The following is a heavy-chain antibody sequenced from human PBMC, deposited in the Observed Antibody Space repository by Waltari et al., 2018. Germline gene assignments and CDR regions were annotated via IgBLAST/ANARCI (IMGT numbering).Heavy chain of an antibody. V-gene: IGHV7-4-1*02. D-gene: IGHD3-22*01. CDR2: INTNTGNP. J-gene: IGHJ4*02. CDR3: ARGPPKDYYDSSGYYRTYYFDY. Sequence: QVQLVQSGSELKKPGASVKVSCKASGYTFTSYAMNWLRQAPGQGLEWLGWINTNTGNPTYAQGFTGRVVVSLDTSVSTAYLQISSLKAEDTAVYYCARGPPKDYYDSSGYYRTYYFDYWGQGTLVTVSS. CDR1: GYTFTSYA.